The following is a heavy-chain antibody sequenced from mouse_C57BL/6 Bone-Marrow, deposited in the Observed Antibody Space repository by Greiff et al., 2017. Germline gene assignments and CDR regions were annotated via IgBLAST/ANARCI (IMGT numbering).Heavy chain of an antibody. J-gene: IGHJ4*01. CDR3: AGRWAGGWIDY. Sequence: EVKLMESGGGLVQPGGSLKLSCAASGFTFSDYGMAWVRQAPRKGPEWVAFISNLAYSIYYADTVTGRFTISRENAKNSLYLELISLRSSDTAMYYCAGRWAGGWIDYWGQGTSVTVSS. CDR1: GFTFSDYG. CDR2: ISNLAYSI. D-gene: IGHD1-1*02. V-gene: IGHV5-15*04.